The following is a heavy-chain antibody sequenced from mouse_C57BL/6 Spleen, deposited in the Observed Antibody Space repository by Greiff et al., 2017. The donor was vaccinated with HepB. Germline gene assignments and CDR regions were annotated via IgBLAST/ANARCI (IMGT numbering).Heavy chain of an antibody. Sequence: QVQLQQSGAELVKPGASVKMSCKASGYTFTSYWITWVKQRPGQGLEWIGDIYPGSGSTNYNEKFKSKATLTVDTSSSTAYMQLSSLTSEDSAVYYCARTGSNYSPWFAYWGQGTLVTVSA. V-gene: IGHV1-55*01. CDR2: IYPGSGST. D-gene: IGHD2-5*01. J-gene: IGHJ3*01. CDR1: GYTFTSYW. CDR3: ARTGSNYSPWFAY.